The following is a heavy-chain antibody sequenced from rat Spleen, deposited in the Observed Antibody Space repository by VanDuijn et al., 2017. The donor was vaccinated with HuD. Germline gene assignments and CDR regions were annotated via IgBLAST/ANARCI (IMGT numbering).Heavy chain of an antibody. CDR2: ITPDGGRT. CDR1: GFTFSRYW. Sequence: EVQLVETGGGLVQPGRSLKLSCVASGFTFSRYWMYWVRQAPGKGLEWVSSITPDGGRTHYSDSVKGRFTISRGNAENTLYLQMDSLRSEDTATYYCARQNWPYYFDYWGQGVMLTVSS. J-gene: IGHJ2*01. CDR3: ARQNWPYYFDY. V-gene: IGHV5-58*01. D-gene: IGHD5-1*01.